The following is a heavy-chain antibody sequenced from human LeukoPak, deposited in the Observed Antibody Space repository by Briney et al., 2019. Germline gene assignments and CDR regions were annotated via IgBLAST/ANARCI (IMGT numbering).Heavy chain of an antibody. V-gene: IGHV4-4*07. Sequence: SETLSLTCTVSGGSISSYYWSWIRQPAGKGLEWIGRIYTSGSTNYNPSLKSRVTMSVDTSKNQFSLKLSSVTAADTAVYYCARDSPPPGVVVPAAMGYYFDYWGQGTLVTVSS. CDR2: IYTSGST. CDR3: ARDSPPPGVVVPAAMGYYFDY. D-gene: IGHD2-2*01. CDR1: GGSISSYY. J-gene: IGHJ4*02.